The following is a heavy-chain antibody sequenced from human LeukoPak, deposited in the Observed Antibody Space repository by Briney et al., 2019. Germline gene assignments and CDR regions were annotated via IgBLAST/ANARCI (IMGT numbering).Heavy chain of an antibody. CDR1: GLTFSSYG. V-gene: IGHV3-30*18. CDR3: AKIMAAMIVVGNGPDY. J-gene: IGHJ4*02. Sequence: GGSLRLSCAASGLTFSSYGMHWVRQAPGKGLEWVAVISYDGSNKYYADSVKGRFTISRDNSKNTLYLQMNSLRAEDTAVYYCAKIMAAMIVVGNGPDYWGQGALVTVSS. CDR2: ISYDGSNK. D-gene: IGHD3-22*01.